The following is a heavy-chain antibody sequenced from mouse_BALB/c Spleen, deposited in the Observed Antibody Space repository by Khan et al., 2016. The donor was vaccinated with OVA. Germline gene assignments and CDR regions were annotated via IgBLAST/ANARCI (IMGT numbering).Heavy chain of an antibody. D-gene: IGHD2-4*01. CDR3: ARRCYDYGGGACFSY. CDR1: GFSLTSYG. J-gene: IGHJ3*01. Sequence: QVQLQQSGPGLVQPSQSLSITCTVSGFSLTSYGVHWVRQSPGKGLEWLGVMWSGGSTDYNSAFISRLSISKDHSKRQVFFKMNSLQAHDTAIYYGARRCYDYGGGACFSYWGQGTLVTVSA. V-gene: IGHV2-2*01. CDR2: MWSGGST.